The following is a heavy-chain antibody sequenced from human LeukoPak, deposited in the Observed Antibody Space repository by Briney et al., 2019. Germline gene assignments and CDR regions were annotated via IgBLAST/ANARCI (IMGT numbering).Heavy chain of an antibody. CDR1: GYPFTTYT. CDR2: INAGNGNT. CDR3: ARGSGSYYFDY. Sequence: ASVEVSCKASGYPFTTYTMHWVRQAPGQSLEWMGRINAGNGNTKYSQNFQGRVTITRDTSARTAYMELSSLRSEDTAVYYCARGSGSYYFDYWGQGTLVTVSS. D-gene: IGHD3-10*01. V-gene: IGHV1-3*01. J-gene: IGHJ4*02.